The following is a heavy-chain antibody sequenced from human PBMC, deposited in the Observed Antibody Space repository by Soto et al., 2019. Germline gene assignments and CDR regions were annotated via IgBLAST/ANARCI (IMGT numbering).Heavy chain of an antibody. J-gene: IGHJ4*02. D-gene: IGHD2-21*02. V-gene: IGHV4-34*01. Sequence: SETLSLTCAVYGGSFSGYYWTLIRQPPGTGLEWIGEINHSGSTNYNPSLKSRVTISVDTSKNQFSLKLSSVTAADTAVYYCARMTFDDYFDYWGQGTLVTASS. CDR1: GGSFSGYY. CDR2: INHSGST. CDR3: ARMTFDDYFDY.